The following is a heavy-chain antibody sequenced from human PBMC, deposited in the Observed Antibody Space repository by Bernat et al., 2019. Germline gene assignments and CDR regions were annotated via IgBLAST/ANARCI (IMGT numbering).Heavy chain of an antibody. CDR1: GGSISSSSYY. J-gene: IGHJ2*01. Sequence: QLQLQESGPGLVKPSETLSLTCTVSGGSISSSSYYWGWIRQPPGKGLEWIGSIYYSGSTYYNPSLKSRVTISVDTSKNQFSLKLSSVTAAHTAVYYCARHSYDFWSGYWYFDLWGRGTLVTVSS. D-gene: IGHD3-3*01. V-gene: IGHV4-39*01. CDR2: IYYSGST. CDR3: ARHSYDFWSGYWYFDL.